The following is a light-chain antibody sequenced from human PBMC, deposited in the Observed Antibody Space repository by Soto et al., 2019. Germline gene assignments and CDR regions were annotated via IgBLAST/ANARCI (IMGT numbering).Light chain of an antibody. Sequence: IQLTQSPSSLSASVGDRVSVTCRASQSLSNWLAWYQQKPGKAPKLLIYDASTLESGVPSRFSGSGSGTEFTLTISSLQPDDFATYYCQQYNSYSGMFGQGTKVDIK. J-gene: IGKJ1*01. CDR1: QSLSNW. V-gene: IGKV1-5*01. CDR2: DAS. CDR3: QQYNSYSGM.